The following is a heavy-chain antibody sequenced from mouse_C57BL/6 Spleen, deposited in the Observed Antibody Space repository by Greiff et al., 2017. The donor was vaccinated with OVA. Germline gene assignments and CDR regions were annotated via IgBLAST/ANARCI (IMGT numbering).Heavy chain of an antibody. D-gene: IGHD2-4*01. V-gene: IGHV5-4*03. CDR2: ISDGGSYT. J-gene: IGHJ1*03. CDR1: GFTFSSYA. CDR3: ARGCDYGWYFDV. Sequence: EVKVVESGGGLVKPGGSLKLSCAASGFTFSSYAMSWVRQTPEKRLEWVATISDGGSYTYYPDNVKGRFTISRDNAKNNLYLQMSHLKSEDTAMYYCARGCDYGWYFDVWGTGTTVTVSS.